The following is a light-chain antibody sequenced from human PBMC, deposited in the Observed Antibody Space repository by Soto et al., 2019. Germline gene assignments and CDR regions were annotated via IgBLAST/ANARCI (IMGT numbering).Light chain of an antibody. V-gene: IGKV3-20*01. Sequence: EIVLTQSPATLSLSPVERATPSCRASQTVSSNYLAWYQQKPGQAPRLLIYGASSRATGIPDRFSGSGSGTDFTLTISRLEPEDFAVYYCQQYGSSLWTFGQGTKVDIK. CDR2: GAS. J-gene: IGKJ1*01. CDR3: QQYGSSLWT. CDR1: QTVSSNY.